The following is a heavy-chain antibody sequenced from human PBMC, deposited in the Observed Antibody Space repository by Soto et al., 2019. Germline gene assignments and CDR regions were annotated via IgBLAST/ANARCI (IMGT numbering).Heavy chain of an antibody. CDR2: INHSGST. CDR3: ARGGYGSGSYYVPPAPFDY. D-gene: IGHD3-10*01. J-gene: IGHJ4*02. CDR1: GGSFSGYY. V-gene: IGHV4-34*01. Sequence: SETLSLTCAVYGGSFSGYYWSWIRQPPGKGLEWIGEINHSGSTNYNPSLKSRVTISVDTSKNQFSLKLSSVTAADTAVYYCARGGYGSGSYYVPPAPFDYWGQGTLVTVSS.